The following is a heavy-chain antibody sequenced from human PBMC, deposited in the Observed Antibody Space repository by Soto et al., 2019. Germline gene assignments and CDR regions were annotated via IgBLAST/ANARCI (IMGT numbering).Heavy chain of an antibody. CDR3: ARVLGVAGPNWYGDAFDI. D-gene: IGHD6-19*01. J-gene: IGHJ3*02. CDR1: GFTFSSYS. Sequence: EVQLVESGGGLVKPGGSLRLSCAASGFTFSSYSMNWVRQAPGKGLEWVSSISSSSSYIYYADSVKGRFTISRDNAKNSLYLQMNSLRAEDTAVYYCARVLGVAGPNWYGDAFDIWGQGTMVTVSS. CDR2: ISSSSSYI. V-gene: IGHV3-21*01.